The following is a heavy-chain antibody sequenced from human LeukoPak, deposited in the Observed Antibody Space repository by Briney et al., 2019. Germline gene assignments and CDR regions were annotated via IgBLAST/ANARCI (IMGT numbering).Heavy chain of an antibody. V-gene: IGHV3-7*01. CDR1: GFTFSSYW. Sequence: PGGSLRLSCAASGFTFSSYWMSWVRQAPGKGLEWVANIKQDGSEKYYVDSVKGRFTISRDNAKNSLYLQMNSLRAEDTAVYYCARLGGIGYCSSTSCYPDWFDPWGQGTLVTVSS. J-gene: IGHJ5*02. D-gene: IGHD2-2*01. CDR3: ARLGGIGYCSSTSCYPDWFDP. CDR2: IKQDGSEK.